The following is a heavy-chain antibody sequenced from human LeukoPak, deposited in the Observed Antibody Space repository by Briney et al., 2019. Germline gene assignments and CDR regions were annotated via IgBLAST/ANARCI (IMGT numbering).Heavy chain of an antibody. CDR3: ARGGRGYSGYDPSGYYYYGMDV. J-gene: IGHJ6*02. CDR2: ISSSGSTI. Sequence: GGSLRLSCAASGFTFSDYYMSWIRQAPGKGLEWVSYISSSGSTIYYADSVKGRFTISRDNAKNSLYLQMNSLRAEDTAVYYCARGGRGYSGYDPSGYYYYGMDVWGQGTTVTVSS. D-gene: IGHD5-12*01. V-gene: IGHV3-11*01. CDR1: GFTFSDYY.